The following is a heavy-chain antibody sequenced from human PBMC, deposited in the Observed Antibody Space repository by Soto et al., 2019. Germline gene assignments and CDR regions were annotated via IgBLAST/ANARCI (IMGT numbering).Heavy chain of an antibody. CDR1: GYTFTGYY. Sequence: GASVKVSCKASGYTFTGYYMHWVRQAPGQGLEWMGWINPNSGGTNYAQKFQGRVTMTRDTSISTAYMELSRLRSDDTAVYYCARAAGDIVVVVGGSFDYWGQGTLVTVSS. V-gene: IGHV1-2*02. CDR2: INPNSGGT. CDR3: ARAAGDIVVVVGGSFDY. J-gene: IGHJ4*02. D-gene: IGHD2-15*01.